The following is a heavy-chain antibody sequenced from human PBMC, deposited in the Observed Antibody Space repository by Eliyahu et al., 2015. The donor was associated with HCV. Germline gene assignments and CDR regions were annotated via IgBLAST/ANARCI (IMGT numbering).Heavy chain of an antibody. CDR2: IHYSGST. CDR3: ASGGGGIAVAGTGGWFDP. D-gene: IGHD6-19*01. V-gene: IGHV4-59*01. Sequence: QVQLQESGPGLVQPSKTLSLTCTVSGGSITTSYWSWIRQPPGKGLEWIGYIHYSGSTNYNPSLKSRVTMSVDTSKNQFSLKLSSVTAADTAVYYCASGGGGIAVAGTGGWFDPWGQGTLAIVSS. CDR1: GGSITTSY. J-gene: IGHJ5*02.